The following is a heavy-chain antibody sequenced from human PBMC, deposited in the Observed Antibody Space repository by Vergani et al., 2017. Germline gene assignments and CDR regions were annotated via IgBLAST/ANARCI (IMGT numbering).Heavy chain of an antibody. CDR1: GGTFSSYT. CDR3: ARDTLLLSYYDSIGYFDY. J-gene: IGHJ4*02. CDR2: IIPILGIA. D-gene: IGHD3-22*01. Sequence: QVQLVQSGAEVKKPGSSVKVSCKASGGTFSSYTISWVRKATGQGLEWMGRIIPILGIANYAQKFQGRVTITADKSTITAYMELSSLISEDTAVYYCARDTLLLSYYDSIGYFDYWGQGTLVTVSS. V-gene: IGHV1-69*08.